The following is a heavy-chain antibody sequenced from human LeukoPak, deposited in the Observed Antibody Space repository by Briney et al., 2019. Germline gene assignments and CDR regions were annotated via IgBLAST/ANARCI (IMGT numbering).Heavy chain of an antibody. V-gene: IGHV1-46*01. D-gene: IGHD6-13*01. CDR2: INPSGGST. CDR1: GYTFTSYY. CDR3: ARVSGSSWQRYYYYYYMDV. Sequence: GASVTVSCKASGYTFTSYYMHWVRQAPGQGLEWMGIINPSGGSTSYAQKFQGRVTMTRDMSTSTVYMELSSLRSEDTAVYYCARVSGSSWQRYYYYYYMDVWGKGTTVTISS. J-gene: IGHJ6*03.